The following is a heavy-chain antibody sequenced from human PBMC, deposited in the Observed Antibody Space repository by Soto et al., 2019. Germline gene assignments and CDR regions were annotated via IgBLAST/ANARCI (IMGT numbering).Heavy chain of an antibody. D-gene: IGHD2-2*01. CDR2: INPQSRGT. V-gene: IGHV1-2*02. Sequence: ASVKVSCKASGYTFTDYFIHWVRQAPGQGFEWMGWINPQSRGTNYAQKFQGRVTITRDTSNSTAYMELRGLTSDDTAVYYCALVAMKVGSSFDPRGQGSLVTVSS. J-gene: IGHJ5*02. CDR3: ALVAMKVGSSFDP. CDR1: GYTFTDYF.